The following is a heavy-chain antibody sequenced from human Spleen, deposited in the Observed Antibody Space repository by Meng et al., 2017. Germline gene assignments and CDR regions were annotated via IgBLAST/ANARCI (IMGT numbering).Heavy chain of an antibody. CDR2: IGSTRKNYAT. V-gene: IGHV3-73*01. CDR3: TIYTSSHS. CDR1: GVSISGSD. Sequence: GGSLRLSCVVSGVSISGSDIHWVRQASGNGLEWVGRIGSTRKNYATAYAASVRGKFTISGDDSKNKASLQMNNLKTKDTAVYYCTIYTSSHSWGQGTTVTVSS. D-gene: IGHD3-16*01. J-gene: IGHJ6*02.